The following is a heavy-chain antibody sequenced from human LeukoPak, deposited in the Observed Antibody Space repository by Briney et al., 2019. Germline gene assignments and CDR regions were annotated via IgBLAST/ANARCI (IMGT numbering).Heavy chain of an antibody. CDR2: IYYSGST. D-gene: IGHD3-3*01. CDR3: ARLNYDFWSGLVY. Sequence: PSETLSLTCTVSGGSISSSSYYWGWIRQPPGKALEWIGNIYYSGSTYYNPSLKSRVTISVDTSKNQFSLKLSSVTAADTAVYYCARLNYDFWSGLVYWGQGTLVTVSS. CDR1: GGSISSSSYY. J-gene: IGHJ4*02. V-gene: IGHV4-39*01.